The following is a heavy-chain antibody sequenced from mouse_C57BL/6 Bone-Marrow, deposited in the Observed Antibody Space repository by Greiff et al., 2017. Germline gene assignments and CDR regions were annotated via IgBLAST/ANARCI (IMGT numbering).Heavy chain of an antibody. CDR1: GYTFTSYW. D-gene: IGHD1-1*01. J-gene: IGHJ3*01. V-gene: IGHV1-52*01. Sequence: QVQLQQPGAGLVRPGSSVKLSCTASGYTFTSYWMHWVQQRPIQGLEWIGNIDHSASETHYNQKFTDKATLTVNKSSSTAYMQLSSLTSEDSAVYYCARNYYGSSYHFAFADWGQGTLVTVSA. CDR3: ARNYYGSSYHFAFAD. CDR2: IDHSASET.